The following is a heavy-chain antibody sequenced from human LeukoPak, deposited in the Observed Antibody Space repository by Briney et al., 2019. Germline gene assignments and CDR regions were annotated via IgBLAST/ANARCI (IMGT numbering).Heavy chain of an antibody. Sequence: SETLSLTCTVSGGSISSSSYYWGWVRQPPGKGLEWIGSIYYSGSTYYNPSLKSRVTISVDTSKNQFSLKLSSVTAADTAVYYWAGGKVRGVISRYFDYWGQGTLVTVSS. V-gene: IGHV4-39*07. J-gene: IGHJ4*02. CDR3: AGGKVRGVISRYFDY. D-gene: IGHD3-10*01. CDR1: GGSISSSSYY. CDR2: IYYSGST.